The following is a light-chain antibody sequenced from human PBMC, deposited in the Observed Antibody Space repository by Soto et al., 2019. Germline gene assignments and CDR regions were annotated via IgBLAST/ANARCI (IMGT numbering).Light chain of an antibody. Sequence: EMGLIQSPATLSLSPGERATLSCRASQSVSSSLAWYQQNPGQAPRLLIFDASNRATGIPVRFSGSGSGTDFTLTISSLDPEDFTVYYCQQHSNWPPTFGGGTKVDIK. J-gene: IGKJ4*01. CDR3: QQHSNWPPT. V-gene: IGKV3-11*01. CDR1: QSVSSS. CDR2: DAS.